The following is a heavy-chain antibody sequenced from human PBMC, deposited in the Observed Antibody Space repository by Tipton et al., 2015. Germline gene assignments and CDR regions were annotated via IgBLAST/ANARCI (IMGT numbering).Heavy chain of an antibody. D-gene: IGHD2-21*02. CDR3: ASPSLPHDRGDYYFQS. J-gene: IGHJ4*02. CDR2: LYFSGST. V-gene: IGHV4-39*01. Sequence: LRLSCTVSGGSISSSSYYWAWIRQPPGKGLEWIGSLYFSGSTYYNPSLKSRVTISIDRFKNQFSLKLSSVTAADTAVYYCASPSLPHDRGDYYFQSWGQGTLVTVSS. CDR1: GGSISSSSYY.